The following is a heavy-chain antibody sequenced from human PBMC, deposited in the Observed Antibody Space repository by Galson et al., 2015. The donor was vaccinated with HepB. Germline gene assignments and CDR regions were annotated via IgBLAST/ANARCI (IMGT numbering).Heavy chain of an antibody. Sequence: SVKVSCKASGYTFTSYYMHWVRQAPGQGLEWMGIINPSGGSTSYAQKFQGRVTMTRDTSTSTVYMELSSLRSEDTAVYYCARGGWVRESQWLGAFDIWGQGTMVTVSS. CDR3: ARGGWVRESQWLGAFDI. D-gene: IGHD6-19*01. CDR1: GYTFTSYY. V-gene: IGHV1-46*01. CDR2: INPSGGST. J-gene: IGHJ3*02.